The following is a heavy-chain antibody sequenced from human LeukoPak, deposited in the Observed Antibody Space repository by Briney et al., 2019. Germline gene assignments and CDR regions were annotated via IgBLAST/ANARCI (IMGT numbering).Heavy chain of an antibody. CDR1: GYTFTGYY. J-gene: IGHJ4*02. V-gene: IGHV1-2*06. CDR2: INPNSGGT. CDR3: ARDRAIIVGATPGIGY. Sequence: ASVKVSCKAPGYTFTGYYMHWVRQAPGQGLEWMGRINPNSGGTNYAQKFQGRVTMTRDTSISTTYMELSRLRSDDTAVYYCARDRAIIVGATPGIGYWGQGTLVTVSS. D-gene: IGHD1-26*01.